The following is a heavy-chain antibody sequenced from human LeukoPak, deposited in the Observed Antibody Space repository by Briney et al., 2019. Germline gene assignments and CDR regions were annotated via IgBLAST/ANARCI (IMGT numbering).Heavy chain of an antibody. CDR1: GFTFSSYA. J-gene: IGHJ6*02. CDR2: ISYDGSNK. CDR3: ARDPVRIAAAGVYGMDV. D-gene: IGHD6-13*01. V-gene: IGHV3-30-3*01. Sequence: GGSLRLSCAASGFTFSSYAMHWVRQAPGKGLEWVAVISYDGSNKYYADSVKGRFTISRDNSKSTLYLQMNSLRAEDTAVYYCARDPVRIAAAGVYGMDVWGQGTTVTVSS.